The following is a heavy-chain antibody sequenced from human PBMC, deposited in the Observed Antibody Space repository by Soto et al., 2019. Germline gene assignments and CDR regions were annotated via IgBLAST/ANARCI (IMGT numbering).Heavy chain of an antibody. CDR3: TSGLFTGSSYSGSWYYFEP. V-gene: IGHV4-4*02. D-gene: IGHD3-10*01. Sequence: SETLSLTCAVSGGSISSSNWWSWVRQPPGKGLEWIGEINHSGSSIYNPSLKNRVTISTMSNNKFSLELSSVPAADTDVSYCTSGLFTGSSYSGSWYYFEPWGQGTMVTVSS. CDR1: GGSISSSNW. CDR2: INHSGSS. J-gene: IGHJ5*02.